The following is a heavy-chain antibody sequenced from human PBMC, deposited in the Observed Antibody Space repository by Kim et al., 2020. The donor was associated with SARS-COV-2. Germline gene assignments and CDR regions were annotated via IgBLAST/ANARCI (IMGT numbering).Heavy chain of an antibody. CDR1: GYSFTSYW. CDR3: ARQGSSGYYPTHFDY. J-gene: IGHJ4*02. D-gene: IGHD3-22*01. Sequence: GESLKISCKGSGYSFTSYWIGWVRQMPGKGLEWMGIIYPGDSDTRYSPSFQGQVTISADKSISTAYLQWSSLKASDTAMYYCARQGSSGYYPTHFDYWGQGTLVTVSS. CDR2: IYPGDSDT. V-gene: IGHV5-51*01.